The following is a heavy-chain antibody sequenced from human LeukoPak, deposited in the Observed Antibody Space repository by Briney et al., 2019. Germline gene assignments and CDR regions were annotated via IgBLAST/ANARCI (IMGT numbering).Heavy chain of an antibody. J-gene: IGHJ4*02. CDR1: GYIFTGYY. CDR2: INPNSGGT. CDR3: ARGPRTPSTTVTADY. V-gene: IGHV1-2*02. D-gene: IGHD4-17*01. Sequence: ASVKVSCKASGYIFTGYYMHWVRQAPGQGLEWMGWINPNSGGTNYAQKFQGRVTMTRDTSISTAYMELSRLRSDDTAVYYCARGPRTPSTTVTADYWGQGTLVTVSS.